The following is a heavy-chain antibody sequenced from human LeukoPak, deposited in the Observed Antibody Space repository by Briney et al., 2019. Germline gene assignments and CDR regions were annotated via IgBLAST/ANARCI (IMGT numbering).Heavy chain of an antibody. D-gene: IGHD3-10*01. Sequence: GGSLRLSCAASGFTFDDYAMHWVRQAPGKGLEWVSGISWNSGSIGYADSVKGRFTISRDNAKNSLYLQMSSLRAEDMALYYCAKASRGSFDYWGQGTLVTVSS. CDR1: GFTFDDYA. J-gene: IGHJ4*02. V-gene: IGHV3-9*03. CDR2: ISWNSGSI. CDR3: AKASRGSFDY.